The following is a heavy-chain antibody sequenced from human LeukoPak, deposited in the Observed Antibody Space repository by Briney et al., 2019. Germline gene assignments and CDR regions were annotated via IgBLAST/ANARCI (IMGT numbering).Heavy chain of an antibody. CDR1: GGSISSYY. Sequence: PSETLSLTCTVSGGSISSYYWSWIRQPPGKGLEWIGYIYYSGSTNYNPSLKSRVTISVDTSKNQFSLKLSSVAAADTAVYYCARGNIVVVPAAVRGNWFDPWGQGTLVTVSS. CDR2: IYYSGST. D-gene: IGHD2-2*01. J-gene: IGHJ5*02. CDR3: ARGNIVVVPAAVRGNWFDP. V-gene: IGHV4-59*01.